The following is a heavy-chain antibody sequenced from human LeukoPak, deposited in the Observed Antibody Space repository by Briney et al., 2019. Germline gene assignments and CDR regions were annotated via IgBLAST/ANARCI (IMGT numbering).Heavy chain of an antibody. CDR1: GGSISSGDYY. V-gene: IGHV4-30-4*01. Sequence: PSQTLSLTCTVSGGSISSGDYYWSWIRQPPGKGLEWIGYIYYSGSTYYNPSLKSRVTISVDTSKNQFSLKLSSVTAADTAVYYSAREVLNSKVRGVIPMFDYWGQGTLVTVSS. D-gene: IGHD3-10*01. CDR3: AREVLNSKVRGVIPMFDY. J-gene: IGHJ4*02. CDR2: IYYSGST.